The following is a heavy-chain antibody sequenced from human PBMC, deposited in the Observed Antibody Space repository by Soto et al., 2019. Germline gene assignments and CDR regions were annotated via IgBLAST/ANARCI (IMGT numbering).Heavy chain of an antibody. CDR3: ARDNCSGGSCYFDY. CDR2: IYYSGST. V-gene: IGHV4-31*03. Sequence: SETLSLTCTVSGGSISSGGYYWSWIRQHPGKGLEWTGYIYYSGSTYYNPSLKSRVTISVDTSKNQFSLKLSSVTAADTAVYYCARDNCSGGSCYFDYWGQGTLVTVSS. D-gene: IGHD2-15*01. J-gene: IGHJ4*02. CDR1: GGSISSGGYY.